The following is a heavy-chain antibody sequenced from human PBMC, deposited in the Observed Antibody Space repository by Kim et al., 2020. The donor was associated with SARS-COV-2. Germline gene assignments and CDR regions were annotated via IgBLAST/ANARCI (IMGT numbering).Heavy chain of an antibody. J-gene: IGHJ4*02. D-gene: IGHD4-17*01. CDR2: ISYDGSNK. Sequence: GGSLRLSCAASGFTFSSYAMHWVRQAPGKGLEWVAVISYDGSNKYYADSVKGRFTISRDNSKNTLYLQMNSLRAEDTAVYYCARDSETGMTTVVTSPFDYWGQGTLVTVSS. CDR1: GFTFSSYA. V-gene: IGHV3-30-3*01. CDR3: ARDSETGMTTVVTSPFDY.